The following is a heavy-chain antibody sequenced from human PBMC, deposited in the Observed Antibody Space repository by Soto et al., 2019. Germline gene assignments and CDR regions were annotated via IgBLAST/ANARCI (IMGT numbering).Heavy chain of an antibody. D-gene: IGHD2-21*02. V-gene: IGHV4-39*01. J-gene: IGHJ4*02. Sequence: SETLSLTCTVTGDSISSRSYYWGWIRQPPGKGLEWIGSIYYSGSTYNNPSLRSRVSMPIDTSKDQFSLKLKSVTAADTALYFCARQRNSVVTQAYFDVWGQGSLVTVSS. CDR1: GDSISSRSYY. CDR3: ARQRNSVVTQAYFDV. CDR2: IYYSGST.